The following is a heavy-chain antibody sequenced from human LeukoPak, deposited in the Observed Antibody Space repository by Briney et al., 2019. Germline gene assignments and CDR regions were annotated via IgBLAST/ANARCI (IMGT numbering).Heavy chain of an antibody. D-gene: IGHD2-21*01. V-gene: IGHV4-30-2*01. CDR3: ARKGPEHLPTYFDH. Sequence: SQTLCISCSGSGVSIRRWIRQPPGQGLSRILYIWPSGSTNYNPSLSGRVAISLDKSRNHFTLMVTAVTAADTAFYYCARKGPEHLPTYFDHWGRGILVTVSS. CDR2: IWPSGST. CDR1: GVSIR. J-gene: IGHJ4*02.